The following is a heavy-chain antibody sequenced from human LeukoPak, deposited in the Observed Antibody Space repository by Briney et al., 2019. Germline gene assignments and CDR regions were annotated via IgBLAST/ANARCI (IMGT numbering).Heavy chain of an antibody. V-gene: IGHV1-18*01. Sequence: ASVKVSCKVSGYTFTNYGISWVRQAPGQGLEWMGWISANNGNRNYALKLQDRVSMTTDTSTSTAYMELRSLRSDDTAVYYCARQGYGGHSRGAADYWGQGTLVTVSS. CDR2: ISANNGNR. CDR3: ARQGYGGHSRGAADY. CDR1: GYTFTNYG. D-gene: IGHD4-23*01. J-gene: IGHJ4*02.